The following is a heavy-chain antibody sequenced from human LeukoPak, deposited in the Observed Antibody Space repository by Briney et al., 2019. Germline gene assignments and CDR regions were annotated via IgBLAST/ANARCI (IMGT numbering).Heavy chain of an antibody. CDR2: INSDGSST. V-gene: IGHV3-74*01. J-gene: IGHJ5*02. CDR3: ARGPKWFDP. CDR1: GFTFSSNW. Sequence: PGGSLRLSCAASGFTFSSNWMHWVRQAPGKGLVWVSRINSDGSSTNYADSAKGRFTISRDNAENTLYLQMNSLRADDTAVYYCARGPKWFDPWGQGTLVTVSA.